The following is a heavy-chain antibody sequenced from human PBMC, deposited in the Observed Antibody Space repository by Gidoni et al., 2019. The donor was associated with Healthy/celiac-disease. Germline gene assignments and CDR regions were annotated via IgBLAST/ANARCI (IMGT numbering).Heavy chain of an antibody. J-gene: IGHJ6*02. V-gene: IGHV3-49*03. CDR1: GAAVVADD. D-gene: IGHD1-26*01. CDR2: ISSKAYGATT. CDR3: TRGGGSYYGEDYYYYYGMDV. Sequence: EVRRGGSVGGVAHRGRGPRAPSPAPGAAVVADDVGGLRQAPGKGLEWVGFISSKAYGATTEYSASVKGSFTIARDDSKSIAYLQMNSLKTEDTAVYYCTRGGGSYYGEDYYYYYGMDVWGQGTTVTVSS.